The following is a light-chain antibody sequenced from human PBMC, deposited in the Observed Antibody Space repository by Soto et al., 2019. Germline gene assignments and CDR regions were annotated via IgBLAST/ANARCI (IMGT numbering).Light chain of an antibody. CDR2: GAS. V-gene: IGKV3-20*01. J-gene: IGKJ2*01. CDR1: QSVSSSY. Sequence: EIVLTQSPGTLSLSPGERATLSCRASQSVSSSYLAWYQQQPGQAPRLLIYGASSRATGIPDRFSGSGSRTDFTLTISRLEPEDFAVSYCQQYGRSPPYTFGQGTKLEIK. CDR3: QQYGRSPPYT.